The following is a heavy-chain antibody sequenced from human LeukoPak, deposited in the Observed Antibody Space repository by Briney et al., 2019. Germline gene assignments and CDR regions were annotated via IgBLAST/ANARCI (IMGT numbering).Heavy chain of an antibody. V-gene: IGHV3-21*01. CDR1: GFTFSSYS. CDR2: ISSSGGFI. CDR3: ARVGCRGGSCSSRGDYYYGMDV. Sequence: GGSLRLSCAASGFTFSSYSMNWVRQAPGKGLEWVSSISSSGGFISYPDSVKGRFTISRDNAKNALFLQMNSLRAEDTAVYYCARVGCRGGSCSSRGDYYYGMDVWAKGPRSPSP. J-gene: IGHJ6*02. D-gene: IGHD2-15*01.